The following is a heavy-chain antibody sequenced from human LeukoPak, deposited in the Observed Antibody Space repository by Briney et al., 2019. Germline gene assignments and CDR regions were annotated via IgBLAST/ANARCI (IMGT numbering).Heavy chain of an antibody. D-gene: IGHD3-22*01. CDR2: ISGSGGST. CDR1: GFPFSSYA. V-gene: IGHV3-23*01. Sequence: GSLPLSCAASGFPFSSYAMSWVRQAPGKGLEWGSAISGSGGSTYYADSVKGRFTISRDNSKNTLYLQMNSLRAEDTAVYYCAKALRYYDSSGYYQDWGQGTLVSVSS. CDR3: AKALRYYDSSGYYQD. J-gene: IGHJ4*02.